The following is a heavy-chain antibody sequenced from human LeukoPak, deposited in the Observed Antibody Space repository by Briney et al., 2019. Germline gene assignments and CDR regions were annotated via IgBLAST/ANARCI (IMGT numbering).Heavy chain of an antibody. J-gene: IGHJ4*02. CDR3: ARDRSASHDY. V-gene: IGHV3-74*01. CDR2: IMGDGSNT. Sequence: PGGSLRLSCAASGFTFSSYSTHWVRQAPGKGLVWVSRIMGDGSNTVYADSVKGRFTVSRDNAKNTLYLQMNSLRAEDTAVYYCARDRSASHDYRGRGTLVTVSS. CDR1: GFTFSSYS.